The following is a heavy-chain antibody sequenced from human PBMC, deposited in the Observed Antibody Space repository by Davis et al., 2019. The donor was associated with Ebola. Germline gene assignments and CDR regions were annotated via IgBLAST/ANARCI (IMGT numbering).Heavy chain of an antibody. Sequence: GESLKISCVASGFTFSGYAMHWVRQAPGKGLEWVAVISYDGSNKYYADSVKGRFTISRDNSQNTLSLQMNSLRAEDTAVYYCAKDTSNVWFDVWGQGTMVTVSS. CDR2: ISYDGSNK. CDR1: GFTFSGYA. CDR3: AKDTSNVWFDV. D-gene: IGHD6-19*01. V-gene: IGHV3-30*04. J-gene: IGHJ3*01.